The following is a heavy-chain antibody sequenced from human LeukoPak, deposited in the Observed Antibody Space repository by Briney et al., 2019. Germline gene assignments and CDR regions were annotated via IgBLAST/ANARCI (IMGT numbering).Heavy chain of an antibody. D-gene: IGHD3-22*01. CDR1: AFTFSSYG. V-gene: IGHV3-33*01. J-gene: IGHJ4*02. CDR3: ARDLPNYYDSSGYTRFDY. CDR2: IWYDGSNK. Sequence: PGGSLRLSCAASAFTFSSYGMHWVRQAPGKGLEWVAVIWYDGSNKYYADSVKGRFTISRDNSKNTLYLQMNSLRAEDTAVYYCARDLPNYYDSSGYTRFDYWGQGTLVTVSS.